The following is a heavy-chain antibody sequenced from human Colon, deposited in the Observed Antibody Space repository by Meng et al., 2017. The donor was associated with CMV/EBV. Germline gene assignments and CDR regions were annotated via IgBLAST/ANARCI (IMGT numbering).Heavy chain of an antibody. CDR1: GYTFPDYH. Sequence: SGYTFPDYHVPWVRQAPGQGLEWMGWINPKTGDTDYAQKFQGRITVTSDASISTAYMELNMLTPDDAAVYYCARLVVATLQSDGEYWGQGVLVTVSS. D-gene: IGHD2-15*01. V-gene: IGHV1-2*02. CDR2: INPKTGDT. J-gene: IGHJ4*02. CDR3: ARLVVATLQSDGEY.